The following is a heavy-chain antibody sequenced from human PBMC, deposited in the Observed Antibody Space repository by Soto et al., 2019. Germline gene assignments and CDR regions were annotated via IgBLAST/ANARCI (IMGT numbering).Heavy chain of an antibody. CDR3: SRGTYHGSGTYRFDP. CDR2: VNPNSGGT. V-gene: IGHV1-2*02. CDR1: GYRFTANY. J-gene: IGHJ5*02. D-gene: IGHD3-10*01. Sequence: QVQLVQSGAEVKKPGASVKVSCKASGYRFTANYIHWVRQAPGQGLEWMGWVNPNSGGTKYAQALQGRVTMTLDTSISTAQMELSRLRSDDTAVYFCSRGTYHGSGTYRFDPWGQGTLVTVSS.